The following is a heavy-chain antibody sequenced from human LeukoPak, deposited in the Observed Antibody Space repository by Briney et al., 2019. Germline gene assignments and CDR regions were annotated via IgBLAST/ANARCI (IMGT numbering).Heavy chain of an antibody. V-gene: IGHV4-59*01. Sequence: PSETLSLTRTVSGGSISSYYWSWIRQPPGKGLEWIGYIYYSGSTNYNPSLKSRVTISVDTSKNQFSLKLSSVTAADTAVYYCARGGSIMITFGGVIPPFDYWGQGTLVTVSS. CDR2: IYYSGST. J-gene: IGHJ4*02. CDR1: GGSISSYY. D-gene: IGHD3-16*02. CDR3: ARGGSIMITFGGVIPPFDY.